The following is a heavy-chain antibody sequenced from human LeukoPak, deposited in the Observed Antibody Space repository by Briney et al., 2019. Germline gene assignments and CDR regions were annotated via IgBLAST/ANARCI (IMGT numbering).Heavy chain of an antibody. V-gene: IGHV4-38-2*01. CDR3: ARHARHAPFDY. CDR2: IYHSGST. D-gene: IGHD2-2*01. Sequence: SETLSLTCAVSGYSISSGYYWGWIRQPPGKGLEWIGSIYHSGSTYYNPSLKSRVTISVDTSKNQFSLKPSSVTAADTAVYYCARHARHAPFDYWGQGTLVTVSS. J-gene: IGHJ4*02. CDR1: GYSISSGYY.